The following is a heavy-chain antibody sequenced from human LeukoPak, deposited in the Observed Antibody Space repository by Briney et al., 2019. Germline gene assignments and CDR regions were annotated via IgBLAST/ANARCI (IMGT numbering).Heavy chain of an antibody. CDR2: IYYSGST. J-gene: IGHJ4*02. CDR3: ARLISSRTAFDY. D-gene: IGHD2/OR15-2a*01. Sequence: PSETLSLTCTVSGGSISSYYWSWIRQPPGKGLEWIGYIYYSGSTNYNPSLKSRVTISVDTSKNQFSLKLSSVTAADTAVYYCARLISSRTAFDYWGQGTLVTVSS. CDR1: GGSISSYY. V-gene: IGHV4-59*08.